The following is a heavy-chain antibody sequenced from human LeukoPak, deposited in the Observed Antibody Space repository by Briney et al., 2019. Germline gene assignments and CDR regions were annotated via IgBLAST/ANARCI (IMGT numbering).Heavy chain of an antibody. Sequence: GSSVKVSCKASGGTFSSYAISWVRQAPGQGLEWMGGIIPIFGTANYAQKFQGRVTITTDESTSTAYMELSSLRAEDTAVYYCMREAGHNFDTSREDSWGQGTLVTVSS. CDR1: GGTFSSYA. J-gene: IGHJ4*02. D-gene: IGHD3-22*01. CDR3: MREAGHNFDTSREDS. V-gene: IGHV1-69*05. CDR2: IIPIFGTA.